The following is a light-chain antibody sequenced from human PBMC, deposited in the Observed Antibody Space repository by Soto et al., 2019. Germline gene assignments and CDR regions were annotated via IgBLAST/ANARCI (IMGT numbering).Light chain of an antibody. CDR1: ESISSTF. CDR3: QQESRSPRGLS. CDR2: ATS. V-gene: IGKV3-20*01. Sequence: EVVLTQSPGTLSLSPGERATLSCWASESISSTFLAWYQQRPGQAPRLLIYATSKRATGIPDRFSGSGSGTGFTLTISRLEPEDFAVYYCQQESRSPRGLSFGGGTKLEI. J-gene: IGKJ4*01.